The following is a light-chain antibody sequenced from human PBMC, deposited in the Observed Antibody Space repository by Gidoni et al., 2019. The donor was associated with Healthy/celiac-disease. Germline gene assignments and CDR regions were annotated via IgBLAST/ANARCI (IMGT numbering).Light chain of an antibody. CDR1: QGISNY. J-gene: IGKJ1*01. CDR2: AAS. CDR3: QKYNSVPRT. V-gene: IGKV1-27*01. Sequence: DIQMTPSPSSLSASVGDRVTLTCRASQGISNYLDWYQQKPGKVPKLLIYAASTLQSGVPSRFSGSGSGTDFTLTISSLQPEDVATYYCQKYNSVPRTFXQXTKVEIK.